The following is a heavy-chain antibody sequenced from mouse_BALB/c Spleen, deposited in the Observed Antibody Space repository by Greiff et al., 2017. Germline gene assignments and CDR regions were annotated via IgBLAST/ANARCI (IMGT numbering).Heavy chain of an antibody. CDR2: ISSGGST. Sequence: EVKVVESGGGLVKPGGSLKLSCAASGFTFSSYAMSWVRQTPEKRLEWVASISSGGSTYYPDSVKGRITISRDNASNILFLQMSSLRSEDTAMYYSARGSGYDVGYAMDYWGQGTSVTVSS. CDR1: GFTFSSYA. D-gene: IGHD2-2*01. J-gene: IGHJ4*01. V-gene: IGHV5-6-5*01. CDR3: ARGSGYDVGYAMDY.